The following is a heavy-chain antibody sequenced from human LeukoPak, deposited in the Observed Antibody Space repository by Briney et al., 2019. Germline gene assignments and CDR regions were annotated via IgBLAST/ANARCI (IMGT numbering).Heavy chain of an antibody. D-gene: IGHD1-1*01. CDR1: GFTFNNYA. CDR2: ISGSRVTT. J-gene: IGHJ4*02. Sequence: GGSLRLSCAASGFTFNNYAMSWVRQAPGMGLEWVSTISGSRVTTYYADSVRGRFTISRDNSKTTLYLQLDSLRPEDMAIYYCAKSPGQIQLDYFDYWGQGTLVTVSS. V-gene: IGHV3-23*01. CDR3: AKSPGQIQLDYFDY.